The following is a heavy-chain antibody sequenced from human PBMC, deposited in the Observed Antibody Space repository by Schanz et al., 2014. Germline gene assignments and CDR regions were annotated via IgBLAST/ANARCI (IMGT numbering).Heavy chain of an antibody. Sequence: EVQLLESGGGLVEPGGSLRLSCAASGFSFSSYAMGWVRQAPGKGLEWVANIKHDGSVKDYVDSVEGRFTISRDNAKRSLFLQMNSLRVEDTAVYFCVSQTGSPNYWGQGTLVTVSS. CDR2: IKHDGSVK. CDR1: GFSFSSYA. V-gene: IGHV3-7*01. D-gene: IGHD6-13*01. J-gene: IGHJ4*02. CDR3: VSQTGSPNY.